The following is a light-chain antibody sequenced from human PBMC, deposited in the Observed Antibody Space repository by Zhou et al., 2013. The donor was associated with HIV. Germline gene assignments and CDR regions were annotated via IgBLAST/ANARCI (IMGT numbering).Light chain of an antibody. Sequence: AIRMTQSPSSFSASTGDRVTITCRASQDIGTYLAWYQQKPGKVPKLLIYKASSLESGVPSRFSGSGSGTDFTLTISSLQPGDFATYYCHQFDSFPWTFGQGTKVEIK. CDR2: KAS. V-gene: IGKV1-8*01. CDR1: QDIGTY. CDR3: HQFDSFPWT. J-gene: IGKJ1*01.